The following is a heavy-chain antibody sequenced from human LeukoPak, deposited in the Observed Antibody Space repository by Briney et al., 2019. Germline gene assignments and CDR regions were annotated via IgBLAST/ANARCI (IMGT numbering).Heavy chain of an antibody. Sequence: QAGGSLRLSCAASAFTFSSYAMSWVRQAPGKGLEWVSAISASGGSTYYADSVKGRFTISRDNSKNTLYVQMNSLRAEDTAVYYCAKGHYDTSGLDYWGQGTLVTVSS. D-gene: IGHD3-22*01. J-gene: IGHJ4*02. CDR1: AFTFSSYA. CDR3: AKGHYDTSGLDY. V-gene: IGHV3-23*01. CDR2: ISASGGST.